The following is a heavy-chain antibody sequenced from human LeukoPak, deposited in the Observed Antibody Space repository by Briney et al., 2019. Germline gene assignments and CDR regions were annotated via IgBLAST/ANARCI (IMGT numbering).Heavy chain of an antibody. CDR1: GYTFTGYY. J-gene: IGHJ6*02. CDR3: ATYPGTVAPGGMDV. Sequence: ASVKVSCKTSGYTFTGYYMHWVRQAPGQGLEWVGWINPNSGGTNSAQTFQGRVSMTRDTSISTAHMELSRLRSDDTAVYYCATYPGTVAPGGMDVWGQGTTVTVSS. V-gene: IGHV1-2*02. D-gene: IGHD2-2*01. CDR2: INPNSGGT.